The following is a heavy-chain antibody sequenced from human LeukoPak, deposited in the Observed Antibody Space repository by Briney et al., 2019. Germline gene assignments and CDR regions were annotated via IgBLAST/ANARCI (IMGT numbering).Heavy chain of an antibody. CDR2: ISAYNGNT. V-gene: IGHV1-18*01. CDR3: ATGLDGFGEFHY. CDR1: GYTFTSYG. D-gene: IGHD3-10*01. Sequence: ASVKVSCKASGYTFTSYGISWVRQAPGQGLEWMGWISAYNGNTNYAQKLQGRVTMTEDTSTDTAYMELSSLRSEDTAVYYCATGLDGFGEFHYWGQGTLVTVSS. J-gene: IGHJ4*02.